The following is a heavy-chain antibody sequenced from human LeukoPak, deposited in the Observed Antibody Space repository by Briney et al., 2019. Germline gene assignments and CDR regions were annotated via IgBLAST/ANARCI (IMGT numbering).Heavy chain of an antibody. V-gene: IGHV3-23*01. CDR2: ISGSGGST. J-gene: IGHJ4*02. CDR1: GFTFSSYA. CDR3: AKDRRRGIAARYFDY. Sequence: PGGSLRLSCAASGFTFSSYAMSWVRQAPGKGLEWVSAISGSGGSTYYADSVKGRFTISRDNSKNTLYLQMNSLRAEDTAVYYCAKDRRRGIAARYFDYWGQGTLVTVSS. D-gene: IGHD6-6*01.